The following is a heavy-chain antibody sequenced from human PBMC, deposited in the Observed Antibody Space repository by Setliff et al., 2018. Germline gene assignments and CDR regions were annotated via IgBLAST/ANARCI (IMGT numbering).Heavy chain of an antibody. D-gene: IGHD5-12*01. J-gene: IGHJ6*03. CDR3: ARGRGGGYDETPRPMYFMDV. V-gene: IGHV4-61*09. CDR2: FHTGGAT. CDR1: GGSISSGGFY. Sequence: PSETLSLTCSVSGGSISSGGFYWSWIRQSAGRGLEWIGHFHTGGATDYNLSLKSRVTISLDSSKNQFSLRLSSVTAADAAIYFCARGRGGGYDETPRPMYFMDVWGKGTTVTVSS.